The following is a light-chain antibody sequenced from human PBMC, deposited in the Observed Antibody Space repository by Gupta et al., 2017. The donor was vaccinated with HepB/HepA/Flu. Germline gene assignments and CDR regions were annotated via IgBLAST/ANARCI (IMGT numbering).Light chain of an antibody. V-gene: IGLV2-23*02. Sequence: SALTQPASVSGSPGQSLTISCTGTSNDVGSYHFVSWYRQHPGNAPKLMIYEVTKRPAGVSNRFSGSKSGNTASLTISGLQAEDEADYYYCADACNSVWVFGGGTKVTVL. CDR2: EVT. CDR1: SNDVGSYHF. J-gene: IGLJ3*02. CDR3: CADACNSVWV.